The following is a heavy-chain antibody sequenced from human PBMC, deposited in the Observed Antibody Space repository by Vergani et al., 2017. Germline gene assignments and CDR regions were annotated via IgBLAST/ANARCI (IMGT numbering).Heavy chain of an antibody. V-gene: IGHV5-51*01. CDR3: ARHRGNYDFWSGYQPNLYYYYYGMDV. Sequence: EVQLVQSGAEVKKPGESLKISCKGSGYSFTSYWIGWVRQMPGKGLEWMGIIYPGDSDTRYSPSFQGQVTISADKSISTAYLQWSSLKASDTAMYYCARHRGNYDFWSGYQPNLYYYYYGMDVGGQGTTVTVSS. J-gene: IGHJ6*02. CDR2: IYPGDSDT. CDR1: GYSFTSYW. D-gene: IGHD3-3*01.